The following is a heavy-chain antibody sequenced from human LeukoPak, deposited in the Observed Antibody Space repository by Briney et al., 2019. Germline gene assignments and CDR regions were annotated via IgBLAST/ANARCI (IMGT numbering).Heavy chain of an antibody. V-gene: IGHV1-69*13. CDR3: ARDLGYSYPRIWFDP. D-gene: IGHD5-18*01. J-gene: IGHJ5*02. CDR1: GGTFSSYA. Sequence: SVKVSCKSSGGTFSSYAISWVRRPPGQGLEWMGGIIPIFGTANYAQKFQGRVTITADESTSTAYMELSSLRSEDTAVYYCARDLGYSYPRIWFDPWGQGTLVTVSS. CDR2: IIPIFGTA.